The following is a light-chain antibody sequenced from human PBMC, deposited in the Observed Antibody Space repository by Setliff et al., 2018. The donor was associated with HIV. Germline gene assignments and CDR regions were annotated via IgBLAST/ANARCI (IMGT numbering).Light chain of an antibody. CDR2: EVT. Sequence: QSALTQPASVSGSPGQSITISCTGTRSDVGGYNSVSWYQQHPGKAPQLMIYEVTHRPSGVSNRFSGSKSGNTASLTISGLQPEDEADYYCSSYTSSSTPVFGTGTKVTVL. V-gene: IGLV2-14*01. J-gene: IGLJ1*01. CDR3: SSYTSSSTPV. CDR1: RSDVGGYNS.